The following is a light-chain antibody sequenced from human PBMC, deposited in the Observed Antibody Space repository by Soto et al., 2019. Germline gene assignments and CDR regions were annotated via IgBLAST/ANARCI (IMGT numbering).Light chain of an antibody. CDR1: QGISSF. CDR3: QQVNSYPFT. J-gene: IGKJ3*01. CDR2: GAS. V-gene: IGKV1-9*01. Sequence: DIQLTQSPPYLSASVGDRVTIICRASQGISSFLAWDQQKPGRAPKLLVYGASTVERGVPSRFSGSGSGAEFTRTISSLQPEDFATYYGQQVNSYPFTFGPGTRVDIK.